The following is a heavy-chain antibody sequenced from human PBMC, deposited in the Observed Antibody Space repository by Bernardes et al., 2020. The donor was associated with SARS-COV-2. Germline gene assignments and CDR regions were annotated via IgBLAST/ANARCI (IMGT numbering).Heavy chain of an antibody. CDR3: ARTFYYDRGGDSLFDY. CDR2: ISPKSGAT. Sequence: ASVKVSCTASGYTFSDYYTHWLRQAPGQGLEWMGWISPKSGATNLAQKFQGRVTMTRDTSISTDYMELSRLRSDDTAVYYCARTFYYDRGGDSLFDYWGQGT. J-gene: IGHJ4*02. CDR1: GYTFSDYY. V-gene: IGHV1-2*02. D-gene: IGHD2-21*01.